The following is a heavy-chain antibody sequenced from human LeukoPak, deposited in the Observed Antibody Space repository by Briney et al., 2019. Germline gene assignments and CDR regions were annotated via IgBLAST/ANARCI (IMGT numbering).Heavy chain of an antibody. Sequence: GGSLRLSCAASGFTFSSYWMSWVRQAPGKGLEWVANIKQDGSEKYYVDSVKGRFTISRDNAKNSLYLQMNSLRAEDTAVYYCARFMDAYYYYYMDVWGKGTTVTVSS. V-gene: IGHV3-7*01. CDR2: IKQDGSEK. CDR3: ARFMDAYYYYYMDV. J-gene: IGHJ6*03. CDR1: GFTFSSYW. D-gene: IGHD3/OR15-3a*01.